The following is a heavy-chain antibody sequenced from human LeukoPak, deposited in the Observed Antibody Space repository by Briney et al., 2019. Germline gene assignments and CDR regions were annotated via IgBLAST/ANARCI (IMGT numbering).Heavy chain of an antibody. CDR1: GFTLSTYA. J-gene: IGHJ6*02. V-gene: IGHV3-23*01. D-gene: IGHD4-17*01. CDR2: IGGSGDNI. CDR3: AKVPTYYFYYAMDV. Sequence: PGGSLRLSCAASGFTLSTYAMSWVRQAPGKGLEWVSSIGGSGDNIYYADSVKGRFTISRDNSKNTLFLQMNNLRAEDTALYYCAKVPTYYFYYAMDVWGQGTTVTVSS.